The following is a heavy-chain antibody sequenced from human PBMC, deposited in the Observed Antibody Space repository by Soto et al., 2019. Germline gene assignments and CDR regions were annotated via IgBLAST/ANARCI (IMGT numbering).Heavy chain of an antibody. CDR3: AAGEASSRNLAPYYLDF. J-gene: IGHJ4*02. CDR2: IHYSGTT. Sequence: SETLSLTCTVSGGSISSTDHYWGWVRQPPGKVLEWLGYIHYSGTTSFFPSYNPSLRSRVTISEDTSKNQFSLKLLSVTTADTAVYFCAAGEASSRNLAPYYLDFWGQGALVTVSS. V-gene: IGHV4-61*05. D-gene: IGHD6-13*01. CDR1: GGSISSTDHY.